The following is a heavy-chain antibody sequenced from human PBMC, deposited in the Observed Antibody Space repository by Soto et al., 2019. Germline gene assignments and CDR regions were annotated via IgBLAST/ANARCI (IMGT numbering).Heavy chain of an antibody. CDR2: ISSRSDI. V-gene: IGHV3-21*01. Sequence: LRLSCVGSGFTFSTYSIHWVRQAPGKGLEWVSSISSRSDIYYASSVKGRFTISRDNAKNSVSLQMNSLRAEDTAVYYCAREYTAWPLAYGLDVWGQGTTVTVSS. CDR3: AREYTAWPLAYGLDV. CDR1: GFTFSTYS. J-gene: IGHJ6*02. D-gene: IGHD2-2*02.